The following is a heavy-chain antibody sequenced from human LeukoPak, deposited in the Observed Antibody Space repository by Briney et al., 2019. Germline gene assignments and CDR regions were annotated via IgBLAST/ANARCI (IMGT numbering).Heavy chain of an antibody. J-gene: IGHJ4*02. CDR3: AKDMGWGERWGEIDY. Sequence: PGGSLRLSCAASGFTFDDYTMHWVRQAPGKGLEWVSLISWDGGSTYYADSVKGRFTISRDNSKNSLYLQMNSLRTEDAALYYCAKDMGWGERWGEIDYWGQGTLVTVSS. V-gene: IGHV3-43*01. D-gene: IGHD3-16*01. CDR2: ISWDGGST. CDR1: GFTFDDYT.